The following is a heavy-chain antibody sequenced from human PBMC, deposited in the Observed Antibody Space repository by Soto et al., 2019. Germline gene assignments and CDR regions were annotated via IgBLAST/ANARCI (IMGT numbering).Heavy chain of an antibody. CDR2: ISAYNGNT. Sequence: GASVKVSCKASGYTFTSYGISWVRQAPGQGLEWMGWISAYNGNTNYAQKLQGRVTMTTDTSTSTAYMELRSLRSDDTAVYYCAREVQGRMQLWWHYYYCGMDVWGQGTTVTVSS. V-gene: IGHV1-18*01. D-gene: IGHD5-18*01. J-gene: IGHJ6*02. CDR3: AREVQGRMQLWWHYYYCGMDV. CDR1: GYTFTSYG.